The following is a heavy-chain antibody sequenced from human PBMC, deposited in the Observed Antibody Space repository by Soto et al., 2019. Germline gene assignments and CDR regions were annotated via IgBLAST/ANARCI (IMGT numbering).Heavy chain of an antibody. D-gene: IGHD1-1*01. CDR2: IMPIFRTP. CDR1: GGTFRNSA. J-gene: IGHJ6*02. V-gene: IGHV1-69*12. Sequence: QVQLEQSGAEVKKPGSSVKVSCKASGGTFRNSAISWVRQAPGQGLEWMGGIMPIFRTPDYSQKFQGRVTITADESKSTAYMELSGLRSDDTAVYYCARDNDRPQLGGNYYYILDVWGQGTTVTVSS. CDR3: ARDNDRPQLGGNYYYILDV.